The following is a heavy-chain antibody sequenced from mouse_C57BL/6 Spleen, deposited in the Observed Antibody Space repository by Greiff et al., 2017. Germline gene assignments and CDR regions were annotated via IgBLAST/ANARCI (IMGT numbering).Heavy chain of an antibody. CDR3: ARGLDYAPYYFDY. CDR1: GYTFTSYW. D-gene: IGHD1-1*01. J-gene: IGHJ2*01. Sequence: VQLQQPGAELVKPGASVKMSCKASGYTFTSYWITWVKQRPGQGLEWIGDIYPGSGSTNYNEKFKSKATLTVDTSSSTAYMQLSSLTSEDSAVYYCARGLDYAPYYFDYWGQGTTLTVSS. CDR2: IYPGSGST. V-gene: IGHV1-55*01.